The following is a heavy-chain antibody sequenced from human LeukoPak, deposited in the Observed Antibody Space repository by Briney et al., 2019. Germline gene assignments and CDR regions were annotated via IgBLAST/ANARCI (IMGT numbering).Heavy chain of an antibody. CDR1: GFTFSSYA. Sequence: GGSLRLSCAASGFTFSSYAMHWVRQAPGKGLEWVAVISYDGSNKYYADSVKGRFTISRDNSKNTLYLQMNSLRAEDTAVYYCAKGAYYDSSGEYFDYWGQGTLVTVSS. CDR3: AKGAYYDSSGEYFDY. CDR2: ISYDGSNK. D-gene: IGHD3-22*01. V-gene: IGHV3-30*04. J-gene: IGHJ4*02.